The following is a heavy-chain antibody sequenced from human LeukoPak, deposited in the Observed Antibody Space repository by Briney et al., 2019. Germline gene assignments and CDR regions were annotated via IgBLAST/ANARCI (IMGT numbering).Heavy chain of an antibody. CDR1: GGTFSSYA. CDR2: IIPIFGTA. Sequence: GASVKVSCKASGGTFSSYAISWVRQAPGQGLEWMGGIIPIFGTANYAQKFQGRVTITADESTSTAYMELSSLRSGDTAVYYCARADCGGDCYYYYYYYGMDVWGQGTTVTVSS. J-gene: IGHJ6*02. CDR3: ARADCGGDCYYYYYYYGMDV. V-gene: IGHV1-69*13. D-gene: IGHD2-21*02.